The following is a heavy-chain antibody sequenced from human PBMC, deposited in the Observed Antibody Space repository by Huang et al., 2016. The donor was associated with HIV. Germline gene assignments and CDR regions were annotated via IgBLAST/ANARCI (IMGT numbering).Heavy chain of an antibody. D-gene: IGHD6-19*01. Sequence: QVQLEESGPGLVKPSQTLSLTCTVSGVSISSGLYFWSWIRQPAGKGLEWIGHIFTRGSTNYNPSLRSRVTIAVDTSKNQFSLNLTSVTAADTAVYYCARDYSGSYNPEYNWFDPWGRGTLVTVSS. CDR2: IFTRGST. CDR1: GVSISSGLYF. CDR3: ARDYSGSYNPEYNWFDP. J-gene: IGHJ5*02. V-gene: IGHV4-61*09.